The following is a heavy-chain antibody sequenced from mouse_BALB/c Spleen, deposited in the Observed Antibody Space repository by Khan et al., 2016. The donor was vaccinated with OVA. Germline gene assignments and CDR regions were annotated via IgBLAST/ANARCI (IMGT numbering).Heavy chain of an antibody. V-gene: IGHV1S136*01. Sequence: VQLQQSGPELVEPGASVKMSCKASGYTFTNYVMHWVKQKPGQGLEWIGYINPYNAGTRYNEQFKGKATLTSDISSTTAYMELSSLTSGDSAVYYWAREASSWDFSFPYWGQGTLVTVSA. J-gene: IGHJ3*01. CDR2: INPYNAGT. CDR1: GYTFTNYV. CDR3: AREASSWDFSFPY. D-gene: IGHD4-1*01.